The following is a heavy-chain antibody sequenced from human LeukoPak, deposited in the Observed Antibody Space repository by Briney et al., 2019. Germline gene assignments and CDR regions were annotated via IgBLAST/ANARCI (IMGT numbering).Heavy chain of an antibody. Sequence: SETLFLTCAVYGGSFSGYYWSGIRQPPGKGLEWIGEINHSRSTNYDPSLKSRVTISVDTSKNQFSLKLSSVTAADTAVYYCARGRATMVRGVIISPVFDYWGQGTLVTVSS. CDR1: GGSFSGYY. J-gene: IGHJ4*02. CDR2: INHSRST. V-gene: IGHV4-34*01. D-gene: IGHD3-10*01. CDR3: ARGRATMVRGVIISPVFDY.